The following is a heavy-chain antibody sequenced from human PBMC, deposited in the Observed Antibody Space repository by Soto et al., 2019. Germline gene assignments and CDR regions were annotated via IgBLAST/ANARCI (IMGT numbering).Heavy chain of an antibody. Sequence: ESGGGVVQPGTSLRLSCVASGFTFSSYGMHWVRQAPGKGLEWVAVIPNTENKKYYADSVKGRFTISRDNSQNTLFLQMDSLMSEDTAMYYCARTAGGRVRGALDIWGPGTMVTVS. V-gene: IGHV3-30-3*01. J-gene: IGHJ3*02. D-gene: IGHD6-13*01. CDR1: GFTFSSYG. CDR3: ARTAGGRVRGALDI. CDR2: IPNTENKK.